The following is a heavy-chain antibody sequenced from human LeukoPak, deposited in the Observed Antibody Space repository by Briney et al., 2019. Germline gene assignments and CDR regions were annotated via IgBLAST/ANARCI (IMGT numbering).Heavy chain of an antibody. D-gene: IGHD3-22*01. V-gene: IGHV3-66*01. Sequence: GGSLRLSCAASGFTVSSNYMSWVRQAPGKGLEWVSVIYSGGSTYYADSVKGRFTISRDNSKNTLYLQMNSLRAEDTAVYYCARDYYDSSGYLQPFDYWGQGTLVTVSS. CDR3: ARDYYDSSGYLQPFDY. CDR2: IYSGGST. CDR1: GFTVSSNY. J-gene: IGHJ4*02.